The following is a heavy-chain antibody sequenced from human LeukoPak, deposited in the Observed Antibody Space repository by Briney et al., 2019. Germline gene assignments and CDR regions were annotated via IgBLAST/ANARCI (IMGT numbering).Heavy chain of an antibody. CDR1: GGSFSGYY. CDR2: INHSGST. D-gene: IGHD3-10*01. V-gene: IGHV4-34*01. Sequence: SETLSLTCAVYGGSFSGYYWSWIRQPPGKGLEWIGEINHSGSTNYNPSLKSRVTISVDTSKNQFSLKLSSATAADTAVYYCARGSYYYGSGSYYNNPTYYYYYGMDVWGQGTTVTVSS. J-gene: IGHJ6*02. CDR3: ARGSYYYGSGSYYNNPTYYYYYGMDV.